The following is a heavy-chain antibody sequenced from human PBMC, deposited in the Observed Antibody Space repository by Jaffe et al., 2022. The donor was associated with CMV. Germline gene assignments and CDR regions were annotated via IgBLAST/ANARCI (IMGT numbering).Heavy chain of an antibody. Sequence: QVQLVQSGAEVKKPGSSVKVSCKASGGTFSSYAISWVRQAPGQGLEWMGRIIPILGIANYAQKFQGRVTITADKSTSTAYMELSSLRSEDTAVYYCARARSGGSSTGYYYYMDVWGKGTTVTVSS. CDR3: ARARSGGSSTGYYYYMDV. D-gene: IGHD2-15*01. CDR1: GGTFSSYA. CDR2: IIPILGIA. V-gene: IGHV1-69*09. J-gene: IGHJ6*03.